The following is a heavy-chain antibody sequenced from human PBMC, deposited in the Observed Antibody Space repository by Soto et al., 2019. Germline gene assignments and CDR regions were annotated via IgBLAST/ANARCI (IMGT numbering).Heavy chain of an antibody. CDR3: ARVGIVVVTAWLDY. J-gene: IGHJ4*02. CDR1: GFTFSGYA. D-gene: IGHD2-21*02. Sequence: QPGGSLRHSCAASGFTFSGYAMHWVRQTPGKGLEWVAVISYDGSNKYYADSVKGRFTISRDNSKNTLYLQMNSLTAEDTAVYYCARVGIVVVTAWLDYWGQGTLVTVSS. CDR2: ISYDGSNK. V-gene: IGHV3-30-3*01.